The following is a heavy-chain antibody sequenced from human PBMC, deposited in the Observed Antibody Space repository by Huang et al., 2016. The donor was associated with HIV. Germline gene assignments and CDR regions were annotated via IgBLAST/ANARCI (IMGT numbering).Heavy chain of an antibody. Sequence: QGQLVESGGGVVRPGRSLRLSCAASGFSFSNYAMHWVRQVPGKRLEWVTFISNGGTTTYYANSVKGRFTISRDNFKNTLYLQMNRLRGDDTAVYYCTREYTVAGAFDIWGQGTMVTVSS. CDR3: TREYTVAGAFDI. D-gene: IGHD5-12*01. CDR2: ISNGGTTT. J-gene: IGHJ3*02. V-gene: IGHV3-30-3*01. CDR1: GFSFSNYA.